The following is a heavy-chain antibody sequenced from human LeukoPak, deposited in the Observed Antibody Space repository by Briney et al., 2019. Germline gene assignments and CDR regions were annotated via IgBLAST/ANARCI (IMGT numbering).Heavy chain of an antibody. CDR1: GGSISGYY. CDR2: IYYTGTT. J-gene: IGHJ5*02. V-gene: IGHV4-59*07. Sequence: SDTLSLTCTVSGGSISGYYWSWTRHPPGKGREGRGCIYYTGTTKHNPSLKSRVTISVDTSKNQLSLKLTSVTAADTALYYCARNWNIYGDLNCFDPWGQGSLVTVSS. D-gene: IGHD4-17*01. CDR3: ARNWNIYGDLNCFDP.